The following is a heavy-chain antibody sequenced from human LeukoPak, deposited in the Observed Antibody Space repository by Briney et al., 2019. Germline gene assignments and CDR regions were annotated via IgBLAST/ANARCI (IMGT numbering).Heavy chain of an antibody. CDR3: AGPPQAGPFDY. Sequence: QPGGSLRLSCAGSGFIFRDYWLTWVRQAPGKGLEWVANINPDGSDKNYVDSLKGRLTIFRDNAKNLLFLQMNSLRVKDTAVYYCAGPPQAGPFDYWGKGTLVTVSS. CDR1: GFIFRDYW. CDR2: INPDGSDK. D-gene: IGHD6-19*01. J-gene: IGHJ4*02. V-gene: IGHV3-7*01.